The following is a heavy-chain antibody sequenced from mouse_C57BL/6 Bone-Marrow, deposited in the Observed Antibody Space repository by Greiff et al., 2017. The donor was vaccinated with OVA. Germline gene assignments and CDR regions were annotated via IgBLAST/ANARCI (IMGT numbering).Heavy chain of an antibody. CDR2: IYPRSGNT. V-gene: IGHV1-81*01. D-gene: IGHD1-1*01. CDR3: ARGGTTVEDY. Sequence: VQLQQSGAELARPGASVKLSCKASGYTFTSYGISWVKQRTGQGLEWIGEIYPRSGNTYYNEKFKGKATLTADKSSSTAYMKLRSLTSEDSAVDYCARGGTTVEDYWGQGTTPTVSA. CDR1: GYTFTSYG. J-gene: IGHJ2*01.